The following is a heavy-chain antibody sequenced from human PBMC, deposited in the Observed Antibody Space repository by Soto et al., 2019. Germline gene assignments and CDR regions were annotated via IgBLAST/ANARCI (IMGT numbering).Heavy chain of an antibody. J-gene: IGHJ6*02. CDR1: GFTFISYA. Sequence: EVQLLESGGGLVQPGGSMRLSCAASGFTFISYAMTWVRQAPGKGLEWVSALSGSGVSTYYADSVKGRFTISGDNSKISLYQQMNSLRAEETAVSYCAKGGVSKDYYDTSGYYLYYYYAMDVWGQGTTVTGSS. V-gene: IGHV3-23*01. CDR3: AKGGVSKDYYDTSGYYLYYYYAMDV. D-gene: IGHD3-22*01. CDR2: LSGSGVST.